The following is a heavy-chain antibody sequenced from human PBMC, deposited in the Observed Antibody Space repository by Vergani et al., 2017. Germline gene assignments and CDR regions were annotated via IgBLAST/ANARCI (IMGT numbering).Heavy chain of an antibody. CDR1: GGSISSYY. D-gene: IGHD2-21*01. Sequence: QVQLQESGPGLVKPSETLSLTCTVSGGSISSYYWSWIRQPPGKGLEWIGYIYYSGSTNYNPSLKSRVTISVDTSKNQFSLKLSSVTAADTAVYYCARIAALIGVSMWFDPWGQGTLGTVSS. CDR2: IYYSGST. V-gene: IGHV4-59*01. CDR3: ARIAALIGVSMWFDP. J-gene: IGHJ5*02.